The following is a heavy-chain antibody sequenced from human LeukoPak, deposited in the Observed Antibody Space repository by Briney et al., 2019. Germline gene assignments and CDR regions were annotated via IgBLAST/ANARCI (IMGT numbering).Heavy chain of an antibody. J-gene: IGHJ4*02. CDR2: IIPIFGTA. CDR3: AGEGIAVAGTEFDY. Sequence: ASVKVSCKASGGTFSSYAISWVRQAPGQGLEWMGGIIPIFGTANYAQKFQGRVTITADESTSTAYMELSSLRSEDTAVYYCAGEGIAVAGTEFDYWGQGTLVTVSS. CDR1: GGTFSSYA. D-gene: IGHD6-19*01. V-gene: IGHV1-69*13.